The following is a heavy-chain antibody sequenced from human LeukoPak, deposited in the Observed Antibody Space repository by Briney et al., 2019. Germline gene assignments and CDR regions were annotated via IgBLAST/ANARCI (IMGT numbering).Heavy chain of an antibody. CDR2: ISGSGGST. Sequence: PGGSLRLSCAASGFTFSSYAMSWVRQAPGKGLEWASAISGSGGSTYYADSVKGRFTISRDNSKNTLYLQMNSLRAEDTAVYYCAKNGDPDYYYYYYMDVWGKGTTVTVSS. V-gene: IGHV3-23*01. D-gene: IGHD7-27*01. CDR1: GFTFSSYA. CDR3: AKNGDPDYYYYYYMDV. J-gene: IGHJ6*03.